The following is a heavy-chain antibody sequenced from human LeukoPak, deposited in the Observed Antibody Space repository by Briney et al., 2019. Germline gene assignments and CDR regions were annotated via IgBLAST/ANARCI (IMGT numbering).Heavy chain of an antibody. Sequence: SETLSLTCTVSGGSISSYYWSWIRQPPGKGLEWIGRIYTSGSTNYNSSLKSRVTMSVDTSKNQFSLKLSSVTAADTAVYYCARGGPGDSGYDSWFDPWGQGALVTVSS. V-gene: IGHV4-4*07. CDR1: GGSISSYY. D-gene: IGHD5-12*01. CDR2: IYTSGST. J-gene: IGHJ5*02. CDR3: ARGGPGDSGYDSWFDP.